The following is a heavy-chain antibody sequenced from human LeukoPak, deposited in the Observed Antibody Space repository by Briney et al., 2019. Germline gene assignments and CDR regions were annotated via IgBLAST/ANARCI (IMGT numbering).Heavy chain of an antibody. D-gene: IGHD3-3*01. Sequence: GASVKVSCKASGDTFTSYGISWVRQAPGQGLEWMGRISAYNGNTNYAQKLQGRVTMTTDTSTSTAYMELRSLRSDDTAVYYCARDYYYDFWSGYYDLYYYGMDVWGQGTTVTVSS. V-gene: IGHV1-18*01. J-gene: IGHJ6*02. CDR3: ARDYYYDFWSGYYDLYYYGMDV. CDR2: ISAYNGNT. CDR1: GDTFTSYG.